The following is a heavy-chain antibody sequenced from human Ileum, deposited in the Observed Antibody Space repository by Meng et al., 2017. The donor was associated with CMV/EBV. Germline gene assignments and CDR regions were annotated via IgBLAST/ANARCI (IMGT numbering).Heavy chain of an antibody. V-gene: IGHV3-30-3*01. CDR1: GFTFSNYE. Sequence: QVQVVESGGGVVQPGRSLGLSCAASGFTFSNYEMHWVRQAPGKGLEWVTLVANDGNKKYYADSVKGRFTISRDNSAKMVYLEMNNLRPEDTAIYYCARDFDYWGQGTLVTVSS. J-gene: IGHJ4*02. CDR3: ARDFDY. CDR2: VANDGNKK.